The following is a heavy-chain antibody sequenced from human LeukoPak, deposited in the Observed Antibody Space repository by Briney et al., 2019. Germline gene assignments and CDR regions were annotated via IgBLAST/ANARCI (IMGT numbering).Heavy chain of an antibody. CDR3: ARVNWNYGQADY. CDR2: INPNSGGT. D-gene: IGHD1-7*01. J-gene: IGHJ4*02. CDR1: GYTFTGYY. V-gene: IGHV1-2*02. Sequence: WASVKVSCKASGYTFTGYYMHWVRQAPGQGLEWMGWINPNSGGTNYAQKFQGRVTMTRDTSISTAYMELSRLRSDDTAVYYCARVNWNYGQADYWGQGTLVTVSS.